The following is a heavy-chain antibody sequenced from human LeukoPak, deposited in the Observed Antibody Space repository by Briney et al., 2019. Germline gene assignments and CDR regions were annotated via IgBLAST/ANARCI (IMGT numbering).Heavy chain of an antibody. CDR1: GFTFSTYA. Sequence: PGGSLRLSCAASGFTFSTYAMNWVRQAPGKGLEWDSGISGSGDSTYSAGSVKGQFTISRDNSKNMLYLQMNSLRADDTAVYYCARDRRGEYYFDYWGQGTLVTVSS. CDR2: ISGSGDST. CDR3: ARDRRGEYYFDY. J-gene: IGHJ4*02. D-gene: IGHD3-10*01. V-gene: IGHV3-23*01.